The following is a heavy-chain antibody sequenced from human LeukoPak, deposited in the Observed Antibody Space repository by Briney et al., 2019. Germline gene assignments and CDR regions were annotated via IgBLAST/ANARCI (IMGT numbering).Heavy chain of an antibody. CDR3: ASGVYSGSYYPYYYYYMDV. Sequence: SETLSLTCTVSGGSISSYYWSRIRQPPGKGLEWIGYIYYSGSTNYNPSLKSRVTISVDTSKNQFSLKLSSVTAADTAVYYCASGVYSGSYYPYYYYYMDVWGKGTTVTVSS. V-gene: IGHV4-59*01. CDR2: IYYSGST. D-gene: IGHD1-26*01. CDR1: GGSISSYY. J-gene: IGHJ6*03.